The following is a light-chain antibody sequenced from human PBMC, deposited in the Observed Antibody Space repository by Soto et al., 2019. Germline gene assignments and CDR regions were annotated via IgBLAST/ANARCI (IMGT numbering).Light chain of an antibody. J-gene: IGKJ1*01. CDR1: ERVLYSSNSKNY. CDR3: QQYYSTPET. V-gene: IGKV4-1*01. Sequence: DIVMTQYPDSLAMSLGYRSTINSDASERVLYSSNSKNYLAWYQQKPGQPPKLLIYWASTRESGVPDRFSGSGSGTDFTLTISSLQAEDVAVYYCQQYYSTPETFGQGTKVDIK. CDR2: WAS.